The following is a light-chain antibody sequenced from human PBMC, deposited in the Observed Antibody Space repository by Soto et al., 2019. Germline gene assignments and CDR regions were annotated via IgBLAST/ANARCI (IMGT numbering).Light chain of an antibody. CDR2: KDS. J-gene: IGLJ2*01. Sequence: SYELTQPPSVSVSPGQTASITCSGDKLGDKYACWYQQKPGQSPVLVLYKDSKRPSGIPERFSGSNSGNTGTLTISGTQAMDEADYYCQAWDSSSYVVLGGGTKLTVL. CDR3: QAWDSSSYVV. V-gene: IGLV3-1*01. CDR1: KLGDKY.